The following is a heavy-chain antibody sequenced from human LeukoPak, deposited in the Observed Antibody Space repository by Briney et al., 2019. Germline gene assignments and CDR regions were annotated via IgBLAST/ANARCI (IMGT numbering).Heavy chain of an antibody. D-gene: IGHD3-10*01. CDR1: GGSISSYY. CDR2: IYYRGSP. V-gene: IGHV4-59*01. CDR3: ARSLQYNNNNYFYYGMDV. Sequence: SETLSPTCTVSGGSISSYYWNWIRQPPGEGLEWIGYIYYRGSPNYNPSLKSRITISVDTSKNQFSLKLNSVTAADTAVYYCARSLQYNNNNYFYYGMDVWGQGTTVTVSS. J-gene: IGHJ6*02.